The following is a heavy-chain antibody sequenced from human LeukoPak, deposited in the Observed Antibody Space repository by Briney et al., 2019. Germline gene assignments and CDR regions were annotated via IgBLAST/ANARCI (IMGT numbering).Heavy chain of an antibody. CDR1: GFTFSSYS. Sequence: GGSLRLSCAASGFTFSSYSMNWVRQAPGKGLEWVSSISSSSSYIYYADSVKSRFTISRDNAKNSLYLQMNSLRAEDTAVYYCAKAGGEYWLYNDNWFDPWGQGILVTVSS. CDR3: AKAGGEYWLYNDNWFDP. J-gene: IGHJ5*02. CDR2: ISSSSSYI. V-gene: IGHV3-21*01. D-gene: IGHD3-16*01.